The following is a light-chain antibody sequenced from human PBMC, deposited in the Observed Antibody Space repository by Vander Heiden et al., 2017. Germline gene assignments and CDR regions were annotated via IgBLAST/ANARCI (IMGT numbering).Light chain of an antibody. Sequence: QSVLTQPPSVSAAPAQRVTLSCSGSSSNIGNNYVSWYQQLPGTAPKLLIFDNNKRPSGIPDRFSGSKSGTSATLGITGLQTGDEAGYYCGTWDNSLRAEVFGGGTELTVL. CDR3: GTWDNSLRAEV. CDR1: SSNIGNNY. CDR2: DNN. V-gene: IGLV1-51*01. J-gene: IGLJ2*01.